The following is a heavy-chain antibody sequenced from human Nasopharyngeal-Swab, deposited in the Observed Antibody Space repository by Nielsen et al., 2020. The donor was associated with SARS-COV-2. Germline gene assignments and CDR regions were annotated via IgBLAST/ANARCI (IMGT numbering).Heavy chain of an antibody. V-gene: IGHV3-23*01. CDR2: ISGSGGST. J-gene: IGHJ4*02. Sequence: GESLKISCAASGFTFSSYAMSWVRQAPGKGLEWVSAISGSGGSTYYADSVKGRFTISRDNSKNTLYLQMNSLRAEDTAVYYCARDAFDDILTGYYYYFDYWGQGTLVTVSS. CDR1: GFTFSSYA. CDR3: ARDAFDDILTGYYYYFDY. D-gene: IGHD3-9*01.